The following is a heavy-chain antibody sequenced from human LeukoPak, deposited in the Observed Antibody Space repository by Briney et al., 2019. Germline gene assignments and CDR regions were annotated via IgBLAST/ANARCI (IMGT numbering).Heavy chain of an antibody. CDR3: AKEQMATAFDP. CDR2: INANSGGT. Sequence: ASVKVSCKASGYTFTGYYMHSLRQAPGQGLEWMGWINANSGGTKYAQKFQGRVTMTRDTAISPAYMELSRLRSDDTAVYYCAKEQMATAFDPWGQGTLVTVSS. CDR1: GYTFTGYY. V-gene: IGHV1-2*02. D-gene: IGHD5-24*01. J-gene: IGHJ5*02.